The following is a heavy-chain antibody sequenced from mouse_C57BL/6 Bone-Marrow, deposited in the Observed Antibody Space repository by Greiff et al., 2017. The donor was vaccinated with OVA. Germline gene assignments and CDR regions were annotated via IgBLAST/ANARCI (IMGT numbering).Heavy chain of an antibody. V-gene: IGHV7-1*01. CDR1: GFTFSDFY. Sequence: EVKVVESGGGLVQPGRSLRLSCATSGFTFSDFYMEWVRQAPGKGLEWIAASRNKANDYTTEYSASVKGRFIVSRDTSQSILYLQMNALRAEDTAIYYCARDSSITTSYWYFDVWGTGTTVTVSS. J-gene: IGHJ1*03. CDR2: SRNKANDYTT. D-gene: IGHD1-1*01. CDR3: ARDSSITTSYWYFDV.